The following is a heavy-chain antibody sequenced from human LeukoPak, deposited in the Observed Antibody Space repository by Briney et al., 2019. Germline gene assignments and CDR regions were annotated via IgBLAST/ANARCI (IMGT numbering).Heavy chain of an antibody. J-gene: IGHJ6*02. CDR2: FDPEDGET. CDR3: AREGYSSSWYLRYYGMDV. V-gene: IGHV1-24*01. D-gene: IGHD6-13*01. CDR1: GYTLTELS. Sequence: ASVKVSCKVSGYTLTELSMHWVRQAPGKGLEWMGGFDPEDGETIYAQKFQGRVTMTEDTSTDTAYMELSSLRSEDTAVHYCAREGYSSSWYLRYYGMDVWGQGTTVTVSS.